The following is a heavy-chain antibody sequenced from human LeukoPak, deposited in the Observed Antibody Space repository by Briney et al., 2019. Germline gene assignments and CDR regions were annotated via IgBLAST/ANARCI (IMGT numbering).Heavy chain of an antibody. Sequence: PGGSLRLSCAASGFTFSSYDMHWVRQATGKGLEWVSAIGTAGDTYYPGSVKGRFTISRENAKNSLYLQMNSLRAEDTAVYYCAKDRGQGGRYSYGQGYFDYWGQGTLVTVSS. D-gene: IGHD5-18*01. V-gene: IGHV3-13*01. J-gene: IGHJ4*02. CDR3: AKDRGQGGRYSYGQGYFDY. CDR1: GFTFSSYD. CDR2: IGTAGDT.